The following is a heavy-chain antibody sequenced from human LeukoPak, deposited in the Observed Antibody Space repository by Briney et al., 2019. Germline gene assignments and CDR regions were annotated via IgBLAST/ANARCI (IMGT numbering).Heavy chain of an antibody. CDR1: GYSLSSGYY. CDR2: IYHSGST. V-gene: IGHV4-38-2*02. CDR3: ARDDYYGSGSWLRYYYMDV. D-gene: IGHD3-10*01. J-gene: IGHJ6*03. Sequence: SETLSLTCAVSGYSLSSGYYWGWIRQPPGKGLEWIGSIYHSGSTYYNPSLKSRVTISVDTSKNQFSLKLSSVTAADTAVYYCARDDYYGSGSWLRYYYMDVWGKGTTVTVSS.